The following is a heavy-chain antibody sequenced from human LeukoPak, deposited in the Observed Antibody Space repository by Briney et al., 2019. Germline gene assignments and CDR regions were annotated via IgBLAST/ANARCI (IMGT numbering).Heavy chain of an antibody. V-gene: IGHV1-2*04. CDR3: ARSGYYGSGSYLDYYYYYGMDV. CDR1: GYTFTGYY. D-gene: IGHD3-10*01. CDR2: INPNSGGT. J-gene: IGHJ6*02. Sequence: ASVKVSCKASGYTFTGYYMHWVRQAPGQGLEWMGWINPNSGGTNYAQKFQGWVTMTRDTSISTAYMELSRLRSDDTAVYYCARSGYYGSGSYLDYYYYYGMDVWGQGTTVTVSS.